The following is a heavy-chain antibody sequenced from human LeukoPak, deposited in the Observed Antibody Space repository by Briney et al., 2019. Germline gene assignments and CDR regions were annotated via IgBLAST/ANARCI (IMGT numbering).Heavy chain of an antibody. Sequence: PGGSLRLSCAASGFTFSSYWMSWVRQAPGKGLEWVAVISYDGSNKYYADSVKGRFTISRDNSKNTLYLQMNSLRAEDTAVCYCARKEILYYYGMDVWGQGTTVTVSS. CDR1: GFTFSSYW. CDR3: ARKEILYYYGMDV. V-gene: IGHV3-30*03. D-gene: IGHD5-24*01. CDR2: ISYDGSNK. J-gene: IGHJ6*02.